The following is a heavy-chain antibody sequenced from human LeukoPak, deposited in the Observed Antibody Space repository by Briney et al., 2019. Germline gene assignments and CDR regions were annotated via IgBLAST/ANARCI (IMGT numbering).Heavy chain of an antibody. CDR3: ARAGQQCVPVGVDY. CDR1: GFVFDKFD. J-gene: IGHJ4*02. CDR2: IWFDGSEK. V-gene: IGHV3-33*01. D-gene: IGHD6-13*01. Sequence: PGTSLRLSCVASGFVFDKFDMHWVRQAPGRGLEWVAEIWFDGSEKFYADSVKGRFSVSRDNSNNTLFLQMDSLRAEDTAVYYCARAGQQCVPVGVDYWGQGTLVAVSS.